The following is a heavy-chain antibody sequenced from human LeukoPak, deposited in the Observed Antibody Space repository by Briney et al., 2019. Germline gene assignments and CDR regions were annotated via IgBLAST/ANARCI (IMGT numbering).Heavy chain of an antibody. CDR3: ARGGVKKWLLDY. V-gene: IGHV3-21*01. J-gene: IGHJ4*02. CDR1: GFTFSSYS. Sequence: PGGSLRLSCAASGFTFSSYSMNWVRQAPGKGLEWVSSISSSSSYIYYADSVKGRFTISRDNAKNSLYLQMNSLRAEDTAVYYCARGGVKKWLLDYWGQGTLVTVSS. D-gene: IGHD3-22*01. CDR2: ISSSSSYI.